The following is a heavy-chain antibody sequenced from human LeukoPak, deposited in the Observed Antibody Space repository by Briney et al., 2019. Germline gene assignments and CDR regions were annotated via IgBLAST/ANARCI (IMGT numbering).Heavy chain of an antibody. CDR2: IWYDGSNK. CDR1: GFTFSSYG. D-gene: IGHD2-2*02. V-gene: IGHV3-33*06. Sequence: GGSLRLSCAASGFTFSSYGMHWVRQAPGKGQEWVAVIWYDGSNKYYADSVKGRFTISRDNSKNTLYLQMNSLRAEDTAVYYCAKASCSSTSCYKSPDYWGQGTLVTVSS. J-gene: IGHJ4*02. CDR3: AKASCSSTSCYKSPDY.